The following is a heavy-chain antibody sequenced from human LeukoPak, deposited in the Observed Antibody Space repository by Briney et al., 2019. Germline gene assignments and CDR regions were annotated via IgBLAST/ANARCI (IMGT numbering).Heavy chain of an antibody. J-gene: IGHJ5*02. CDR1: GFRLGDYA. CDR2: ITWNSGDI. Sequence: GRSLRLSCAASGFRLGDYAMHWVRHAPGKGLEWVSGITWNSGDIGYAESVKGRFTVSRDNAKNSLHLQMNSLTYDDTALYYCTRDISGGYFNWFDPWGQGTLVFVSS. CDR3: TRDISGGYFNWFDP. D-gene: IGHD2-15*01. V-gene: IGHV3-9*01.